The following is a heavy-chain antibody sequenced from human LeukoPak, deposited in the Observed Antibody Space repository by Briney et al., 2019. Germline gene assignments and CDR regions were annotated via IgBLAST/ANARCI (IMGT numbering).Heavy chain of an antibody. J-gene: IGHJ6*02. CDR3: ARGSYGDYFYYYYYGMDV. V-gene: IGHV1-2*02. D-gene: IGHD4-17*01. CDR1: GYTFTYYY. CDR2: INPNSGGT. Sequence: ASVKVSCKASGYTFTYYYIHWMRQAPGQGLEWMGWINPNSGGTNYAQKFQGRVTMTRDTSISTAYMELSRLRSDDTAVYYCARGSYGDYFYYYYYGMDVWGQGTTVTVSS.